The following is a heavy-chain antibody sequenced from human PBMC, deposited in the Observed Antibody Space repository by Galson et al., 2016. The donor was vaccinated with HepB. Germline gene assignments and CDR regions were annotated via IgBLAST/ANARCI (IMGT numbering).Heavy chain of an antibody. CDR3: ARDNSSSWHGMFLYYGMDV. CDR1: GFIFSSYW. D-gene: IGHD3-22*01. Sequence: SLRLSCAASGFIFSSYWMSWVRQAPGKGLEWVANIEHDGNKKDYVDSVNGRFTISRDNAKNSLFLQINSLRDEDTAVYYCARDNSSSWHGMFLYYGMDVWGQGTTVTVSS. CDR2: IEHDGNKK. V-gene: IGHV3-7*01. J-gene: IGHJ6*02.